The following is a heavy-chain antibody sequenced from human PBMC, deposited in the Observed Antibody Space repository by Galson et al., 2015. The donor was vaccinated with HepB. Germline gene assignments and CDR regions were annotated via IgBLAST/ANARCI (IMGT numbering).Heavy chain of an antibody. CDR2: ST. CDR3: ARGRTQRYCSGGSCYSGRWFDP. J-gene: IGHJ5*02. Sequence: STNYNPSLKSRVTISVDMSKNQFSLKLSSVTAADTAVYYCARGRTQRYCSGGSCYSGRWFDPWGQGTLVTVSS. D-gene: IGHD2-15*01. V-gene: IGHV4-34*01.